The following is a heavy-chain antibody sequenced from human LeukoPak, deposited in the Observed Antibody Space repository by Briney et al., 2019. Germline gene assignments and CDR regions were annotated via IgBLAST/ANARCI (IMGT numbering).Heavy chain of an antibody. J-gene: IGHJ4*02. CDR3: ARHDETGYSSSWYEY. CDR2: IIPILGIA. Sequence: SVKASCKASGGTFSSYTISWVRQAPGQGLEWMGRIIPILGIANYAQKFQGRVTITADKSTSTAYMELSSLRSEDTAVYYCARHDETGYSSSWYEYWGQGTLVTVSS. V-gene: IGHV1-69*02. CDR1: GGTFSSYT. D-gene: IGHD6-13*01.